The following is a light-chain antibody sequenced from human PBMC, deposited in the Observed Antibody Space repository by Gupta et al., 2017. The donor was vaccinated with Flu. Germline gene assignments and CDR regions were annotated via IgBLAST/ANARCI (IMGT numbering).Light chain of an antibody. J-gene: IGLJ1*01. CDR2: EIS. CDR3: SSYTSFSSI. CDR1: NSDVGGFNY. V-gene: IGLV2-14*03. Sequence: GTNSDVGGFNYVSWYQQYPGKAPKLIIYEISNRPSGVSPRFSGSRSGNTASLTISGLQTEDEADYYCSSYTSFSSIFGTGTKVAV.